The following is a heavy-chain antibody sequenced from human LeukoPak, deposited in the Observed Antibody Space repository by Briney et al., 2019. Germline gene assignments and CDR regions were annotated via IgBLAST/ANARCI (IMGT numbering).Heavy chain of an antibody. CDR1: GFIFRNYG. Sequence: GGSLRLSCVASGFIFRNYGMHWARQAPGKGLEWVASINHNGNVNYYVDSVKGRFTISRDNAKNSLYLQMSNLRAEDTAVYFCARGGGLDVWGQGATVTVSS. J-gene: IGHJ6*02. V-gene: IGHV3-7*03. CDR2: INHNGNVN. CDR3: ARGGGLDV. D-gene: IGHD3-16*01.